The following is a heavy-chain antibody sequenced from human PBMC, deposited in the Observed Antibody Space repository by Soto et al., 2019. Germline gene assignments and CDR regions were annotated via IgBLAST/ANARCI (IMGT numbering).Heavy chain of an antibody. V-gene: IGHV1-3*01. CDR1: GYSFTSYA. CDR3: AGGLPGYFDN. D-gene: IGHD4-17*01. Sequence: QVQLVQSGAEVKKPGASVKVSCKASGYSFTSYAMHWVRQAPGQSLEWLGWINAGSGYTTYSQKLQGRVTLTRDTPATTAHLGLKSLGSGVTAVFFCAGGLPGYFDNWGQGTLVTVSS. CDR2: INAGSGYT. J-gene: IGHJ4*02.